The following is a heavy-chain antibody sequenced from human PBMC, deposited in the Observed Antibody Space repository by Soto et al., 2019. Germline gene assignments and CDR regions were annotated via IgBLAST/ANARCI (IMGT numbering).Heavy chain of an antibody. Sequence: EVQLVESGGGLVQPGGSLRLSCAASGFTFSSYSMNWVHQAPGKGLEWVSYISSSSSTIYYADSVKGRFTISRDNAKNSLYLQMNSLRDEDTAVYYCARDLILEWLSDYYYYGMDVWGQGTTVTVSS. CDR3: ARDLILEWLSDYYYYGMDV. CDR1: GFTFSSYS. V-gene: IGHV3-48*02. CDR2: ISSSSSTI. D-gene: IGHD3-3*01. J-gene: IGHJ6*02.